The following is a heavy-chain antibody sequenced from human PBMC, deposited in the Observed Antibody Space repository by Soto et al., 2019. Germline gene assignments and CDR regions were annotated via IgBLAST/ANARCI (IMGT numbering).Heavy chain of an antibody. CDR2: IYWDDDK. Sequence: QITLKESGPTLVKPTQTLTLTCTFSGFSLSTSGVGVGWIRQPPGKALEWLALIYWDDDKRYSPSLKSRLTITNDPSKNPVVLTMTTMDPVDTATYYCAHQVYYYEEGGDAFDIWGQGTMVTVSS. CDR1: GFSLSTSGVG. D-gene: IGHD3-22*01. CDR3: AHQVYYYEEGGDAFDI. V-gene: IGHV2-5*02. J-gene: IGHJ3*02.